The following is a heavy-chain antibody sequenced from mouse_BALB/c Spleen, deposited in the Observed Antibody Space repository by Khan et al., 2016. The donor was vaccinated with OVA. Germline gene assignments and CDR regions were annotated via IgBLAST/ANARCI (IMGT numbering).Heavy chain of an antibody. D-gene: IGHD2-1*01. CDR3: ARENDYGNSYYAMDY. Sequence: DLVKPGASVKLSCKASGYTFTSYWINWIKQRPGQGLEWIGRIGPGSGSTDYNEMFKGKATLTVDTSSSTVYIQLSSLSSEDSTVYFCARENDYGNSYYAMDYWGQGTSVTVSS. CDR1: GYTFTSYW. CDR2: IGPGSGST. V-gene: IGHV1S41*01. J-gene: IGHJ4*01.